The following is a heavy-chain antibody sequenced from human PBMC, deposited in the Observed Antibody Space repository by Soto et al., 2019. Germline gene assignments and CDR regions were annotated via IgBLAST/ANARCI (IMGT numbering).Heavy chain of an antibody. CDR3: ARSTYYDFWSGYYFWFDP. V-gene: IGHV5-51*01. CDR2: IYPGDSDT. CDR1: GYRFTSYW. Sequence: GESLKISCKGSGYRFTSYWIGWVRQMPGKGLEWMGIIYPGDSDTRYSPSFQGQVTISADKSISTAYLQWSSLKASDTAMYYCARSTYYDFWSGYYFWFDPWGQGTLVTVSS. D-gene: IGHD3-3*01. J-gene: IGHJ5*02.